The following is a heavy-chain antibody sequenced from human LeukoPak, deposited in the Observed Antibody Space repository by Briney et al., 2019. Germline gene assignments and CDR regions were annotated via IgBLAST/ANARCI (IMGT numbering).Heavy chain of an antibody. CDR3: ARGVPPQYYFDY. CDR1: GGSISSYY. D-gene: IGHD3-10*01. V-gene: IGHV4-59*12. CDR2: IYYSGST. Sequence: PSETLSLTCTVSGGSISSYYWSWIRQPPGKGLEWIGYIYYSGSTYYNPSLKSRITISVDTSKNQFSLKLSSVTAADTAVYYCARGVPPQYYFDYWGQGTLVTVSS. J-gene: IGHJ4*02.